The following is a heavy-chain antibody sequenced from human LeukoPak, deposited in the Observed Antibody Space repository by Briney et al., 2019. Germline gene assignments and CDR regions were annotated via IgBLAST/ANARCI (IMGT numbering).Heavy chain of an antibody. CDR2: IRYDGSNK. J-gene: IGHJ4*02. CDR1: GFTFSSYG. V-gene: IGHV3-30*02. D-gene: IGHD3-10*01. CDR3: AKTPQGFGELLYLDY. Sequence: GGSLRLPCAASGFTFSSYGVHWVRQAPGKGLEWVAFIRYDGSNKYYAGSVKGRFTISRDNSKNTLYLQMNSLRAEDTAVYYCAKTPQGFGELLYLDYWGQGTLVTVSS.